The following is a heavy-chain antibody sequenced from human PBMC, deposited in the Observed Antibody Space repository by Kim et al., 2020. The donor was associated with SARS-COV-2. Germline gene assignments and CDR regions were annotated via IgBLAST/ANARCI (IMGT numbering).Heavy chain of an antibody. CDR2: ISTGSGTI. D-gene: IGHD6-19*01. Sequence: GGSLRLSCAASGFTFSSYSMNWVRQAPGKGLECVSYISTGSGTIYYADSVKGRFTISRDNAKNSLYLQMNSLRDEDTAVYYCARDSQLRSGWYGEKFYYGMDVWGQGTTVTVSS. J-gene: IGHJ6*02. CDR1: GFTFSSYS. V-gene: IGHV3-48*02. CDR3: ARDSQLRSGWYGEKFYYGMDV.